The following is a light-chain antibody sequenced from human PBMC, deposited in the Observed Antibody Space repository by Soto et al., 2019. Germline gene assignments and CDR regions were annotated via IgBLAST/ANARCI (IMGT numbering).Light chain of an antibody. V-gene: IGKV3-11*01. J-gene: IGKJ2*01. CDR2: DAS. CDR1: QTVSTY. CDR3: QQRVIWPPT. Sequence: EVVLTQSPAALSLSPGERATLSCKTSQTVSTYLGWYQHKPGQAPRLLIYDASIRADGIPARFIGSGSVTDFTLTISSLEPEDSAVYDCQQRVIWPPTFGQGTRLEIE.